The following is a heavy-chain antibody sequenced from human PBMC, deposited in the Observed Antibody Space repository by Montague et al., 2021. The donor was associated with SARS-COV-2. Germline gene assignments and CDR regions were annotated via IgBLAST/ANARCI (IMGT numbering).Heavy chain of an antibody. CDR3: AREYSSGVYFDY. CDR2: XXWDDEK. Sequence: PALVKPTQTLTLTCTLSGFSLSTSGMCVSWIRQPQGKALEWLARXXWDDEKYYSTSLKTRLTISKDTSKNQVVLTMTNMDPVDTAAYYCAREYSSGVYFDYWGQGTLVTVPS. D-gene: IGHD6-19*01. J-gene: IGHJ4*02. V-gene: IGHV2-70*11. CDR1: GFSLSTSGMC.